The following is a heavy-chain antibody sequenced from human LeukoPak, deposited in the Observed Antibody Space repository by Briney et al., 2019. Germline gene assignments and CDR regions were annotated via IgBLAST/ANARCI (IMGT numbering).Heavy chain of an antibody. CDR2: INWNGGSI. CDR3: AREKYDSSGYYTDNYYFDY. D-gene: IGHD3-22*01. J-gene: IGHJ4*02. CDR1: GFTFDDYG. Sequence: GGSLRLSCAASGFTFDDYGMTWVRQAPGKGLEWVSDINWNGGSIGYADSVKGRFTVSRDNAKNSLYLQMNSLRAEDTAFYYCAREKYDSSGYYTDNYYFDYWGQGALVTVSS. V-gene: IGHV3-20*04.